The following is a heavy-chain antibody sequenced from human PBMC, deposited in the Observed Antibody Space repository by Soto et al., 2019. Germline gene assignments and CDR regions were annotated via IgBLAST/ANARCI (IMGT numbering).Heavy chain of an antibody. CDR2: ISTDSSRA. CDR3: GKGGWLAF. CDR1: GFTFNTFE. Sequence: EVQLLESGGGLVQPGGSLRLSCAASGFTFNTFEMSWVRQAPGRGLEWVSFISTDSSRAYYADAVKGRFTISRDNSKHTRDLQMNSLKAEDPAVYACGKGGWLAFWGQGTLVTVSS. J-gene: IGHJ4*02. D-gene: IGHD2-15*01. V-gene: IGHV3-23*01.